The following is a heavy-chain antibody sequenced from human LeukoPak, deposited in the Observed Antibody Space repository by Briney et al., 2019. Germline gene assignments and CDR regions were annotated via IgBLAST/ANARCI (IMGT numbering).Heavy chain of an antibody. CDR2: INRDGSST. V-gene: IGHV3-74*01. Sequence: PGGSLRLSCAASGFTFSSYWMHWVRQAPGKGLVWVSRINRDGSSTTYADSVKGRVTISRDNTKNTVYLQMNSLRAEDTAVYYRARGRLWNIDYWGQGTLVTVSS. D-gene: IGHD1/OR15-1a*01. CDR3: ARGRLWNIDY. J-gene: IGHJ4*02. CDR1: GFTFSSYW.